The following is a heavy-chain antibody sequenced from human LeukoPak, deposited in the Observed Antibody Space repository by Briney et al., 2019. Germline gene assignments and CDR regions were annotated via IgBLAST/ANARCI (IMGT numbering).Heavy chain of an antibody. CDR3: ARRDYGGNSDAFDI. CDR2: ISSSSSYI. D-gene: IGHD4-23*01. CDR1: GFTFSSYS. Sequence: GGSLKLSCAASGFTFSSYSMNWVRQAPGKGLEWVSSISSSSSYIYYADSVKGRFTISRDNAKNLLYLQMSSLRAEDTAVYYCARRDYGGNSDAFDIWGQGTMVTVSS. V-gene: IGHV3-21*01. J-gene: IGHJ3*02.